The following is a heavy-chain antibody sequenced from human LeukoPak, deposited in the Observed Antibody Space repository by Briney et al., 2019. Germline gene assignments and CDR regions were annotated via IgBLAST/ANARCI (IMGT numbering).Heavy chain of an antibody. CDR3: ATTVTPAYYYYGMDV. J-gene: IGHJ6*02. Sequence: PGGSLRLSCAASGFTVSSNYMSWVRQAPGKGLEWVSVIYSGGSTYYADSVKGRFTISRDNSKNTLYLQMNSLRAEDTAVYYCATTVTPAYYYYGMDVWGQGTTVTVSS. V-gene: IGHV3-53*01. CDR2: IYSGGST. D-gene: IGHD4-17*01. CDR1: GFTVSSNY.